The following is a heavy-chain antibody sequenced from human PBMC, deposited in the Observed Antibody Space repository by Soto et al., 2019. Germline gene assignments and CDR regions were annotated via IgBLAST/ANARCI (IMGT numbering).Heavy chain of an antibody. CDR3: ARDQGFGVVIIPGWFDP. D-gene: IGHD3-3*01. CDR2: ISAYNGDT. V-gene: IGHV1-18*01. Sequence: QVQLVQSGAEVKKPGASVKVSCKTSGYTFTRNGISWVRQAPGQGLEWMGWISAYNGDTNYAQKFQGRVIMTTDTSTSTAYMELRSLSSDDTAVYYCARDQGFGVVIIPGWFDPWGQGTLVTVSS. J-gene: IGHJ5*02. CDR1: GYTFTRNG.